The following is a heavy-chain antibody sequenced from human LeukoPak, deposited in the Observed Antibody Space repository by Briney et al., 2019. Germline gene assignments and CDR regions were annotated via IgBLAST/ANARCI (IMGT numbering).Heavy chain of an antibody. Sequence: ASVTVSCKASGYTFTGYYMHWVRQAPGQGLEWMGWINPNSGGTNYAQKFQGRVTMTRDTSISTAYMELSRLRSDDTAVYYCARDLGYGDYYFDYWGQGTLVTVSS. CDR3: ARDLGYGDYYFDY. J-gene: IGHJ4*02. CDR2: INPNSGGT. D-gene: IGHD4-17*01. V-gene: IGHV1-2*02. CDR1: GYTFTGYY.